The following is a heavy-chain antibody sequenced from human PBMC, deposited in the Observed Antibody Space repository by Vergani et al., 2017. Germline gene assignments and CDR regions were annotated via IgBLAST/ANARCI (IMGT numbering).Heavy chain of an antibody. J-gene: IGHJ5*02. V-gene: IGHV4-39*07. CDR1: GGSISSSSYY. CDR3: ARVVLWHRLFDP. CDR2: IYYSGRT. D-gene: IGHD2/OR15-2a*01. Sequence: QLQLQESGPGLVKPSETLSLTCTVSGGSISSSSYYWGWIRQPPGKGLEWIGSIYYSGRTYYNPSLKSRVTISVDTSKNQFSLKLSSVTAADTAVYYCARVVLWHRLFDPWGQGTLVTVSS.